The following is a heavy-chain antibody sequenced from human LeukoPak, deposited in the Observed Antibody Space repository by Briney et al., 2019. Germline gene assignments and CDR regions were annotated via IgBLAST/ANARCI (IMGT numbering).Heavy chain of an antibody. CDR1: GGSISNGSYY. D-gene: IGHD1-1*01. CDR2: IYTSGNT. J-gene: IGHJ4*02. CDR3: ASGTGTDMEY. V-gene: IGHV4-61*02. Sequence: SETLSLTCTVSGGSISNGSYYWSWIRQPAGKGLEWIGRIYTSGNTNYNPSLKSRVTISVDTSKNQFSLKLSSVTAADTAVYYCASGTGTDMEYWGQGTLVTVSS.